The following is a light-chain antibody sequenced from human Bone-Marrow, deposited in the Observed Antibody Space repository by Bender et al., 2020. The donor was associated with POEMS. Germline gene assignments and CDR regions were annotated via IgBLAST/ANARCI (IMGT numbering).Light chain of an antibody. CDR3: CSYGGSSTFWV. CDR2: EVT. V-gene: IGLV2-23*02. J-gene: IGLJ3*02. Sequence: QSALTQPASVSGSPGQSITISCTGTSSDVGSYDLVSWYQHHPGMAPKLMIYEVTYRPSGVSSRFSGSKSGNTASLTISCLQAEDEADYYCCSYGGSSTFWVLGGGTKLTVL. CDR1: SSDVGSYDL.